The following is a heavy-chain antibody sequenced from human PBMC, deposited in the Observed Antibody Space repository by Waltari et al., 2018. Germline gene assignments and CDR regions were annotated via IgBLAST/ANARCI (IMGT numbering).Heavy chain of an antibody. D-gene: IGHD3-3*01. CDR3: AKDGEYYDFWSGYRYFDY. CDR2: ISGSGGST. V-gene: IGHV3-23*01. CDR1: GFTFSRYA. J-gene: IGHJ4*02. Sequence: EVQLLESGGGLVQPGGSLRLSCAASGFTFSRYAMSWVRQAPGKGLEWVSAISGSGGSTYYADSVKGRFTISRDNSKNTLYLQMNSLRAEDTAVYYCAKDGEYYDFWSGYRYFDYWGQGTLVTVSS.